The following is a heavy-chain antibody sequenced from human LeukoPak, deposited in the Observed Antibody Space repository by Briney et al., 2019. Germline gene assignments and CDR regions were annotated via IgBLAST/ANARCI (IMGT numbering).Heavy chain of an antibody. Sequence: KSLKISCKGSGYSFTTYWIGWVRQMPGKGLDGMGIIYPGDSNTRYSPSFQGQVTISADKSITTAYLQWSSLKASDTAMYFCASPLGYCSGGTCPYDGFDIWGQGTMVTVSS. CDR1: GYSFTTYW. D-gene: IGHD2-15*01. CDR3: ASPLGYCSGGTCPYDGFDI. J-gene: IGHJ3*02. V-gene: IGHV5-51*01. CDR2: IYPGDSNT.